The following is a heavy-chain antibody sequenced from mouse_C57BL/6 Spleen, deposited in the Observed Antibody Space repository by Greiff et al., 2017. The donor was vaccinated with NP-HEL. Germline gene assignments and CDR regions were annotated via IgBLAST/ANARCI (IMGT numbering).Heavy chain of an antibody. Sequence: VQLQQPGAELVKPGASVKLSCKASGYTFTSYWMHWVKQRPGQGLEWIGMIHPNSGSTNSNEKFKSKATLTVDKSSSTAYMQLSSLTSEDSAVYYCARSGTGGAWFAYWGQGTLVTVSA. CDR3: ARSGTGGAWFAY. J-gene: IGHJ3*01. CDR2: IHPNSGST. CDR1: GYTFTSYW. D-gene: IGHD4-1*01. V-gene: IGHV1-64*01.